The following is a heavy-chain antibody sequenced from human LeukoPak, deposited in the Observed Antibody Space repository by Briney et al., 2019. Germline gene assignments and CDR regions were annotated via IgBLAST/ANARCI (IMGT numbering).Heavy chain of an antibody. CDR1: GCTISGYY. J-gene: IGHJ5*02. CDR3: ARHTATTYSSSSDWFDP. D-gene: IGHD6-6*01. CDR2: IYRSGTT. V-gene: IGHV4-4*09. Sequence: SETLSLTCTVSGCTISGYYWSWIRQPPGKALEWIGYIYRSGTTSFNPSLKSRVTMSVDTSKSQFSLNLDSVTAADTAVYYCARHTATTYSSSSDWFDPWGQGALVTVSS.